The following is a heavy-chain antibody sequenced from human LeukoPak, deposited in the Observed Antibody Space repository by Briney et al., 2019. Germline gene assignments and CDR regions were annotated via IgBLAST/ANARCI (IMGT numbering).Heavy chain of an antibody. CDR1: GFTFDNYR. D-gene: IGHD1-26*01. J-gene: IGHJ4*02. V-gene: IGHV3-23*01. CDR2: VKADGGNT. Sequence: GGSLRLSCAASGFTFDNYRMSWVRQAPGKGLEWVSTVKADGGNTYYADSVKGRFTISRDNSKSTLILQMNSLRVEDTALYYCTKRVKYGGTWDHFADWGQGTLVTVFS. CDR3: TKRVKYGGTWDHFAD.